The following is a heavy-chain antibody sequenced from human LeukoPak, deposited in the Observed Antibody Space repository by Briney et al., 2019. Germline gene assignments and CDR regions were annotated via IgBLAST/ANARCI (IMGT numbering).Heavy chain of an antibody. CDR3: ARENYYDSSGNSQ. CDR2: IYHSGST. D-gene: IGHD3-22*01. CDR1: GGSVSSGGYY. V-gene: IGHV4-30-2*01. Sequence: PSETLSLTCTVSGGSVSSGGYYWSWIRQPPGRGLEWIGYIYHSGSTYYNPSLKSRVTISVDRSKNQFSLKLSSVTAADTAVYYCARENYYDSSGNSQWGQGTLVTVSS. J-gene: IGHJ4*02.